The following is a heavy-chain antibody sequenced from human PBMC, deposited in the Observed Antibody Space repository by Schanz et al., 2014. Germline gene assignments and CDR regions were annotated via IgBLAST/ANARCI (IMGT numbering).Heavy chain of an antibody. CDR3: AKDLISGWSGFDY. D-gene: IGHD6-19*01. CDR1: GFTFSDYY. Sequence: QVQLVESGGGLVKPGGSLRLSCAASGFTFSDYYMTWMRQAPGKGLEWISYISSSSSYTNYADSVKGRFTISRDNAKNSLYLQMKSLRVEDTAVYYCAKDLISGWSGFDYWGQGTLVTVSS. J-gene: IGHJ4*02. CDR2: ISSSSSYT. V-gene: IGHV3-11*05.